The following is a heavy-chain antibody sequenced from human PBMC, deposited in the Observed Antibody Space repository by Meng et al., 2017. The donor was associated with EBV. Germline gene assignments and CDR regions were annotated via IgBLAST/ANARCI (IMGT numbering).Heavy chain of an antibody. D-gene: IGHD2-21*01. CDR1: GYAFTNYI. Sequence: QVRLVQSGAEVKNPGASVKVSGKASGYAFTNYILHWVRQAPGQRLEWMGWINVGVGYTKYSQKFQGRVTISSDTSATTGYMELSSLRSEDTAVYYCVRGPPVGVPGPGDYWGQGTLVTVSP. J-gene: IGHJ4*02. CDR2: INVGVGYT. CDR3: VRGPPVGVPGPGDY. V-gene: IGHV1-3*01.